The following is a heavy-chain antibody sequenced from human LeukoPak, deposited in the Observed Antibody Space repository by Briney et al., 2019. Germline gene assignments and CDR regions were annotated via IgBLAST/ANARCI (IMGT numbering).Heavy chain of an antibody. CDR1: GYTFTGYY. CDR2: INPNSGGT. V-gene: IGHV1-2*02. D-gene: IGHD1-26*01. Sequence: ASVKVSCKASGYTFTGYYMHWVRQAPGQGLEWMGWINPNSGGTNYAQKFQGRVTMTRDTSISTAYMELSRLRSDDTAVYYCARDTLYSGSYAPGRAFDIWGQGTMVTVSS. J-gene: IGHJ3*02. CDR3: ARDTLYSGSYAPGRAFDI.